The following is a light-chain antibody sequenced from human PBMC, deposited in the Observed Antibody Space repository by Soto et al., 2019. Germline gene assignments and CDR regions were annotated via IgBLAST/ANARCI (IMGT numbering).Light chain of an antibody. CDR1: GGSIANNY. V-gene: IGLV6-57*04. CDR2: QDN. CDR3: HSYDSSAHWV. Sequence: NFMLTQPHSVSESPGKTLTISCTRSGGSIANNYVQWYQQRPGSAPTPVIFQDNERPSGVPDRFSGSIDSSSNSASLTISGLRTEDEADYYCHSYDSSAHWVFGGGTKLTVL. J-gene: IGLJ3*02.